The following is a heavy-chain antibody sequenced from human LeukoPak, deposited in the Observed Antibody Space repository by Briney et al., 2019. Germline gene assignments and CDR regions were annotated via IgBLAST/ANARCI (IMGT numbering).Heavy chain of an antibody. D-gene: IGHD3-22*01. CDR1: GGTFSTYA. J-gene: IGHJ4*02. CDR3: ASNTNYYENTGHYVFDS. V-gene: IGHV1-69*13. Sequence: GASVKVSCKASGGTFSTYAISWVRQAPGRGLEWMGGIIPLLGTANYAQKFQGRLTITADEFTGTAYMELSSLRSEDTAVFYCASNTNYYENTGHYVFDSWGQGTLVTVSS. CDR2: IIPLLGTA.